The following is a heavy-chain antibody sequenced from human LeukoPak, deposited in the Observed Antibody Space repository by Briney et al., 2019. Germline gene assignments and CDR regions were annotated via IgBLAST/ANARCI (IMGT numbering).Heavy chain of an antibody. J-gene: IGHJ4*02. Sequence: PGGSLRLSCVGSGFSFSTYDMGWVSQTPGKGLEWVSAISTTGGYTKDAESVKGRFTISRDNSQNTLFLQMHSLRAEDTAVYYCAKKPATIKFPFDIWGQGALVTVSP. V-gene: IGHV3-23*01. CDR3: AKKPATIKFPFDI. CDR2: ISTTGGYT. CDR1: GFSFSTYD. D-gene: IGHD5-24*01.